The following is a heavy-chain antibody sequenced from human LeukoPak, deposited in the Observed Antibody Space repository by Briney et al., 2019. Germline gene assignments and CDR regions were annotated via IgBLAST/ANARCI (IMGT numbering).Heavy chain of an antibody. CDR2: INHSGST. J-gene: IGHJ4*02. CDR1: GGSFSGYY. V-gene: IGHV4-34*01. CDR3: ARGGVIVGATIHTDFDY. Sequence: PSETLSLTCAVYGGSFSGYYWSWIRPPPGKGLVWMGKINHSGSTNYTPSLKSRVTISVDTSKNPFSLKLSSVTAADAAVYYCARGGVIVGATIHTDFDYWGQGTLVTVSS. D-gene: IGHD1-26*01.